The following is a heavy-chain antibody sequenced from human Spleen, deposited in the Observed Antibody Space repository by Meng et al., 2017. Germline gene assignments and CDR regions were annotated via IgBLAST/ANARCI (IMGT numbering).Heavy chain of an antibody. CDR1: GFTFTSYA. J-gene: IGHJ4*01. Sequence: GGSLRLSCVASGFTFTSYAMTWVRQAPGKGLEWVSAISGSGPSTYYADSVKGRFTISRDNSKNTLYLQMNSLRAEDTAVYYCAKGWEFLDYWGQGTLVTVSS. D-gene: IGHD1-26*01. CDR3: AKGWEFLDY. CDR2: ISGSGPST. V-gene: IGHV3-23*01.